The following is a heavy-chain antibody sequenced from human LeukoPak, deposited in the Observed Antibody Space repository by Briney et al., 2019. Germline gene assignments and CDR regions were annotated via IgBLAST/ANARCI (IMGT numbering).Heavy chain of an antibody. CDR2: VIAIFGRV. CDR3: ARGELGDSSGFSFFDY. CDR1: RGTFSSYG. D-gene: IGHD3-22*01. Sequence: ASVKVSCKASRGTFSSYGISWVRQAPGQGLEWMGGVIAIFGRVKYGQQFQGRATITTDEYTSTAYMELSRLTSEDTGVYYCARGELGDSSGFSFFDYWGQGTLVTVSS. V-gene: IGHV1-69*05. J-gene: IGHJ4*02.